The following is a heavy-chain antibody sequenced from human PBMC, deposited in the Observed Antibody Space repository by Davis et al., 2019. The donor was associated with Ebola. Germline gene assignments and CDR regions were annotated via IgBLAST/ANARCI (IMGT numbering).Heavy chain of an antibody. Sequence: SETLSLTCAVYGGSFSGYYWSWIRQPPGKGLEWIGEINHSGSTNYNPSLKSRVTISVDTSKNQFSLKLSSVTAADTAVYYCARLTAAPGNYYYYYGMDVWGQGTTVTVSS. CDR1: GGSFSGYY. V-gene: IGHV4-34*01. J-gene: IGHJ6*02. CDR3: ARLTAAPGNYYYYYGMDV. D-gene: IGHD6-13*01. CDR2: INHSGST.